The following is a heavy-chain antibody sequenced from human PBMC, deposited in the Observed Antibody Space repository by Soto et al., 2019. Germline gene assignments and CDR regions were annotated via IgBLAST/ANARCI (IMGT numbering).Heavy chain of an antibody. CDR1: GFTFSNFA. D-gene: IGHD3-16*02. Sequence: EMQLLESGGGLVQPGGSLRLSCAASGFTFSNFAMSWVRQAPGKGLEWVSAISASGGDTYYADSVKGRFTISRDNSKNTLHLQMNSLRAEDTAVYYCARRLQRGVIVPYFDYWGQGTLVTVSS. V-gene: IGHV3-23*01. CDR3: ARRLQRGVIVPYFDY. CDR2: ISASGGDT. J-gene: IGHJ4*02.